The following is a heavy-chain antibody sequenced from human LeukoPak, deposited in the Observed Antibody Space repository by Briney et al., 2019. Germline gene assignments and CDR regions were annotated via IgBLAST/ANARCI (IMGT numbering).Heavy chain of an antibody. CDR2: IKQDGSEK. D-gene: IGHD3-10*01. V-gene: IGHV3-7*01. Sequence: GGSLRLSCAASGFTFSSYWMSWVRQAPGKGLEWVANIKQDGSEKYYVDSVRGRFTISKDNAENSLSLQLNSLRGEDTAVYYCARYTAYGSGSYYRYFDLWGRGTLVTVSS. J-gene: IGHJ2*01. CDR3: ARYTAYGSGSYYRYFDL. CDR1: GFTFSSYW.